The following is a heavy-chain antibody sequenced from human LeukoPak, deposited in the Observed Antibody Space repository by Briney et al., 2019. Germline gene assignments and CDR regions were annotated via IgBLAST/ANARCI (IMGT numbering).Heavy chain of an antibody. V-gene: IGHV3-9*01. J-gene: IGHJ4*02. CDR3: AKDNRRHYTSGPNPDSLH. CDR2: ISWNSGSI. CDR1: GFTFSSYA. D-gene: IGHD6-19*01. Sequence: GRSLRLSCAASGFTFSSYAMHWVRQPPGKGLEWVSGISWNSGSIDYADSVKGRFTISRDNAKNSLYLQMNSLRVEDTAFYYCAKDNRRHYTSGPNPDSLHWGQGALVTVSS.